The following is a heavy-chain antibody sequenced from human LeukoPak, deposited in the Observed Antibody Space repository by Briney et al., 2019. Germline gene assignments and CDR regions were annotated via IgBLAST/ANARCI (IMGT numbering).Heavy chain of an antibody. Sequence: GESLKISCKGSGYSFTNNWIGWVRQMPGKGLEWMGIIFPGDSDTRYNPSFQDQVTISADKSISTAYLQWSSLKASDTAMYYCTCATPYYYGSGSYYTDSWGQGTLVTVSS. V-gene: IGHV5-51*01. CDR3: TCATPYYYGSGSYYTDS. D-gene: IGHD3-10*01. CDR2: IFPGDSDT. J-gene: IGHJ4*02. CDR1: GYSFTNNW.